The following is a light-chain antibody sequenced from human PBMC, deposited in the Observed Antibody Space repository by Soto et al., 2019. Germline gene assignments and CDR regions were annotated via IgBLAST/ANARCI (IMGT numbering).Light chain of an antibody. CDR2: GAS. CDR3: QQYGYTSWT. Sequence: EIVLTQFPGTLSLSPGERATLSCRASQSIRSSYLAWYQQKPGQAPRLLIYGASSRATAIPDRFSGSGSGTDFTLTISRLEPEDFAVYYCQQYGYTSWTFGQGTKVEIK. CDR1: QSIRSSY. J-gene: IGKJ1*01. V-gene: IGKV3-20*01.